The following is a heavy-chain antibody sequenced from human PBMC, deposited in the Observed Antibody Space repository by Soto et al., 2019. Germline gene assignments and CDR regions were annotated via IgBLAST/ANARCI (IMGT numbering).Heavy chain of an antibody. CDR1: GYSLTIYG. CDR2: ISAYNGNT. Sequence: SAEVGSKASGYSLTIYGVGGVRQAPGQGLEWMGWISAYNGNTKYAQKVQGRVTMTTDTSTSTAYMELRSLRSDDTAVYYCGRGPPQGDSSGYSSFDYWGQGTLVTVSS. D-gene: IGHD3-22*01. CDR3: GRGPPQGDSSGYSSFDY. V-gene: IGHV1-18*01. J-gene: IGHJ4*02.